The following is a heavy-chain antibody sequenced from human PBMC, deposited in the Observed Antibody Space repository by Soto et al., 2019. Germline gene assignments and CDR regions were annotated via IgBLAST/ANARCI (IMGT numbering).Heavy chain of an antibody. V-gene: IGHV4-59*08. Sequence: SETLSLTCTVSGGSISSYYWSWIRQPPGKGLEWIGYIYYSGSTNYNPSLKSRVTISVDTSKNQFSLKLSSVTAADTAVYYCARHIDYYGSWAYKWFDPWGQGTLVTVSS. CDR1: GGSISSYY. D-gene: IGHD3-10*01. CDR2: IYYSGST. CDR3: ARHIDYYGSWAYKWFDP. J-gene: IGHJ5*02.